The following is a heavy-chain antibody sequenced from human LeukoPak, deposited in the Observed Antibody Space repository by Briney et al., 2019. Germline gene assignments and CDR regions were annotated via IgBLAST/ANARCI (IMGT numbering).Heavy chain of an antibody. J-gene: IGHJ4*02. CDR3: AKDFSPGELLLGFDY. D-gene: IGHD1-26*01. CDR1: GFTFSSYG. V-gene: IGHV3-30*02. CDR2: IRYDGSNK. Sequence: GGSLRLSCAASGFTFSSYGMHWVRQARGKGLEWGAFIRYDGSNKYYADSVKGRFTISRDNSKSTLYLQMNSLRAEDTAVYYCAKDFSPGELLLGFDYWGQRTLVTVSS.